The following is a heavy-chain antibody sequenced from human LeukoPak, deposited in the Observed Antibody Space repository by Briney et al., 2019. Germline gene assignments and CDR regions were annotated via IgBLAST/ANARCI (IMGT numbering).Heavy chain of an antibody. J-gene: IGHJ4*02. Sequence: ASVKVSCKASGYTFTSYGISWVRQAPGQGLEWMGWISAYNGNTNYAQKLQGRVTMTTDTSTSTAYMELRSLRSDDTAVYYCAKDSCSSTSCRGYFDYWGQGTLVTVSS. D-gene: IGHD2-2*01. CDR3: AKDSCSSTSCRGYFDY. CDR2: ISAYNGNT. V-gene: IGHV1-18*01. CDR1: GYTFTSYG.